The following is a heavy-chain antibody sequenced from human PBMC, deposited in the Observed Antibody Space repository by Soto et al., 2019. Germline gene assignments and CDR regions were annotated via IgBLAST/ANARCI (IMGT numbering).Heavy chain of an antibody. CDR3: ARAHYGDYGYGMDV. Sequence: SETLSLTCXVSGGSFSPNYWSWIRQPPGKGLEWVGYIYYGGTTYCNPSLQSRVTISVDRSKNQFSLKLTSVTAADTAVYYCARAHYGDYGYGMDVWGQGTTVTVS. V-gene: IGHV4-59*12. J-gene: IGHJ6*02. D-gene: IGHD4-17*01. CDR1: GGSFSPNY. CDR2: IYYGGTT.